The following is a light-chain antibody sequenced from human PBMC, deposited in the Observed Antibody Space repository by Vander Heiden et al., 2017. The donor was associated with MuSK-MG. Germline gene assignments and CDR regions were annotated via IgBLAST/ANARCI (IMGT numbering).Light chain of an antibody. CDR3: QQSVSTPFT. CDR2: AAS. Sequence: DIQKTQSPSSLSASVGDRVTITCRASQSISNYLNWYQQKPGKAPKLLIYAASSLQSGVPSRFSGSGSGTDFTLSISRLQPEDFATYYCQQSVSTPFTFGHGTKVDIK. V-gene: IGKV1-39*01. J-gene: IGKJ3*01. CDR1: QSISNY.